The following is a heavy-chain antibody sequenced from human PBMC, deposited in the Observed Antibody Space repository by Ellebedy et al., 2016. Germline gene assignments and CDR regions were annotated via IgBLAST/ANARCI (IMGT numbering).Heavy chain of an antibody. J-gene: IGHJ5*02. CDR3: ARGQYGSGTYYKGVTWFDP. V-gene: IGHV1-2*04. Sequence: ASVKVSCKASGYTFTGYFIHWVRQAPGQGLEWMGWINPNSGGTKYAQKFQGWVTMTRDTSISTAYMELSRLRSDDTAVYYCARGQYGSGTYYKGVTWFDPWGQGTLVTVSS. D-gene: IGHD3-10*01. CDR2: INPNSGGT. CDR1: GYTFTGYF.